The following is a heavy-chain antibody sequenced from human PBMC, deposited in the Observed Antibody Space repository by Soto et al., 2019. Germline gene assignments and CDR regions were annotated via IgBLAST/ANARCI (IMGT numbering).Heavy chain of an antibody. J-gene: IGHJ6*02. CDR1: GYTFTSYY. V-gene: IGHV1-46*01. D-gene: IGHD5-18*01. CDR2: INPSGGST. Sequence: ASVKVSCKASGYTFTSYYMHWVRQAPGQGLEWMGIINPSGGSTSYAQKFQGRVTMTRGTSTSTVYMELSSLRSEDTAVYYCAARGYSYGDDYYYYGMDVWGQGTTVTVAS. CDR3: AARGYSYGDDYYYYGMDV.